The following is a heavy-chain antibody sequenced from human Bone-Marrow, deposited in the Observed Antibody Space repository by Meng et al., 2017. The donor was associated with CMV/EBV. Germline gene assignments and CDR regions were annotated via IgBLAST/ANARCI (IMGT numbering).Heavy chain of an antibody. J-gene: IGHJ5*02. Sequence: SVKVSCKASGGTFSSYTISWVRQAPGQGLEWMGRIIPILGIANYAQKFQGRVTITADKSTSTAYMELSSLRSEDTAVYYCAREGARFKNWFDPWGQGTLVTVSS. CDR1: GGTFSSYT. CDR2: IIPILGIA. CDR3: AREGARFKNWFDP. D-gene: IGHD3-3*01. V-gene: IGHV1-69*04.